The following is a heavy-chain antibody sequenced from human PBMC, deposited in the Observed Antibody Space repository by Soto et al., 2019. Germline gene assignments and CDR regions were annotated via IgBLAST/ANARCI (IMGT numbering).Heavy chain of an antibody. D-gene: IGHD3-22*01. CDR3: ARDLKNYYDSSGYYPYFDY. CDR2: INPSGGST. V-gene: IGHV1-46*01. J-gene: IGHJ4*02. CDR1: GYTFTSYY. Sequence: GASVKVSCKASGYTFTSYYMHWVRQAPGQGLEWLGIINPSGGSTSYAQKFQGRVTMTRDTSTSTVYMELSSLRSEDTAVYYCARDLKNYYDSSGYYPYFDYCGQGTLVTVSS.